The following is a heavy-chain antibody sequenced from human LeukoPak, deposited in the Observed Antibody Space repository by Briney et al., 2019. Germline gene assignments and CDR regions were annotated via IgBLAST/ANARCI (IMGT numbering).Heavy chain of an antibody. CDR3: ARGGGEYTFGSFDY. CDR1: GFIFSGYE. J-gene: IGHJ4*02. V-gene: IGHV3-48*03. D-gene: IGHD3-16*01. CDR2: IGTGGGAK. Sequence: GGSLRLSCAASGFIFSGYEMNWVRQAPGKGLEWVSSIGTGGGAKYYADSVKGRFTISRDNARNSLYLQMNSLRAEDTALYYCARGGGEYTFGSFDYWGQGTLVTVSS.